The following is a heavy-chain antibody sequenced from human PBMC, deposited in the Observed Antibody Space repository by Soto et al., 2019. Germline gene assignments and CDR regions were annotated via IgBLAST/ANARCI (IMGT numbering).Heavy chain of an antibody. Sequence: PSETLSLTCGVSGGSVSSANYYWSWIRQPPGKGLGWIGYIYYSGSTNYNLSLTCRVTISRETSKNHLSLKLSSVTAADTAISYCAGASGGYKDHCFDYWGRGTLVTVYS. CDR2: IYYSGST. V-gene: IGHV4-61*03. CDR3: AGASGGYKDHCFDY. J-gene: IGHJ4*02. CDR1: GGSVSSANYY. D-gene: IGHD6-25*01.